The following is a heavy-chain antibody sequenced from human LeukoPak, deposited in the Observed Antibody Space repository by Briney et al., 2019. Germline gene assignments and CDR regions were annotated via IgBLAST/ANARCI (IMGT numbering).Heavy chain of an antibody. CDR2: ISGSGGST. J-gene: IGHJ4*02. CDR3: ARGAVAGISFDY. CDR1: GFTFSSYG. V-gene: IGHV3-23*01. Sequence: GGSLRLSCAASGFTFSSYGMSWVRRAPGKGLEWVSAISGSGGSTYYADSVKGRFTISRDNSKNTLYLQMNRLRAEDTAVYYCARGAVAGISFDYWGQGTLVTVSS. D-gene: IGHD6-19*01.